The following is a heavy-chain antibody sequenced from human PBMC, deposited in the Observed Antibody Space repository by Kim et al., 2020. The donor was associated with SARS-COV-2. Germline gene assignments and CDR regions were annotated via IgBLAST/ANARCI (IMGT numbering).Heavy chain of an antibody. J-gene: IGHJ4*02. CDR3: AKDQTSGDGKWVFDY. V-gene: IGHV3-23*01. Sequence: GGSLRLSCAASGFTFSDYYMSWIRQAPGKGLEWVSGIFGSGRGISYADSVKGRFIISRDNSKDILYLDMNNLRAEDTALYFCAKDQTSGDGKWVFDYWGQGALVTVSS. CDR1: GFTFSDYY. CDR2: IFGSGRGI. D-gene: IGHD1-26*01.